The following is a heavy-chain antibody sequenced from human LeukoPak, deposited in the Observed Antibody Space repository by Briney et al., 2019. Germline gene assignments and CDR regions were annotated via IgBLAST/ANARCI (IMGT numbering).Heavy chain of an antibody. CDR2: IKEDGSEK. J-gene: IGHJ4*02. CDR1: GFAFSSYW. CDR3: ARVQRRYGPWADY. V-gene: IGHV3-7*01. Sequence: GGSLRLSCAASGFAFSSYWMSWVRQAPGKGLEWVANIKEDGSEKYVDSVKGRFTIYRDNAKNSQYLQMNSLRAEDTAVYYCARVQRRYGPWADYWGQGTLVTVSS. D-gene: IGHD5-18*01.